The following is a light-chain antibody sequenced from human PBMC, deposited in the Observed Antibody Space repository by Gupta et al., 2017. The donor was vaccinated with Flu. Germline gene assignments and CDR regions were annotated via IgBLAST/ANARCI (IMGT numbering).Light chain of an antibody. Sequence: PSTLSASVGDRVTVTCRASPSISVWLAWFQQKPGKAPKVLIYKTSNLESGVPSRFSGSGSGTEFTLTISSLQPDDSATYYCQQYSSYPLTFGGGTXVEIK. CDR3: QQYSSYPLT. CDR2: KTS. J-gene: IGKJ4*01. CDR1: PSISVW. V-gene: IGKV1-5*03.